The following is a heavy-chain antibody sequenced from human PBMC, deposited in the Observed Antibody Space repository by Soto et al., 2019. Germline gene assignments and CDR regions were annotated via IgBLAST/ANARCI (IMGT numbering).Heavy chain of an antibody. Sequence: PVGSLRVSCAASGFACSSYAMSWVRQAPGQGLEWVSAISDSGAGTYYADSVKGRFTISRDNSKNTLYLQVNSLRAEDTAVYYCAKDSSGKYGVFDYWGQGTLVTVSS. CDR1: GFACSSYA. CDR2: ISDSGAGT. J-gene: IGHJ4*02. D-gene: IGHD6-19*01. V-gene: IGHV3-23*01. CDR3: AKDSSGKYGVFDY.